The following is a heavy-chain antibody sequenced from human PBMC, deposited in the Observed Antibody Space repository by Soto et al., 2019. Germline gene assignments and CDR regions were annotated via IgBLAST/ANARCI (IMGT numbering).Heavy chain of an antibody. J-gene: IGHJ4*02. CDR2: IYHSGST. V-gene: IGHV4-30-2*01. Sequence: QLQLQESGSGLVKPSQTLSLTCAVSGGSISSGGYSWSWIRQPPGKGLEWIGYIYHSGSTYYNPSLKSWVTIQVDRSKSQFSLRLRSVSAADTAVYYCAGGRIGTGRYYWGQGTLVTVPS. CDR3: AGGRIGTGRYY. D-gene: IGHD3-16*01. CDR1: GGSISSGGYS.